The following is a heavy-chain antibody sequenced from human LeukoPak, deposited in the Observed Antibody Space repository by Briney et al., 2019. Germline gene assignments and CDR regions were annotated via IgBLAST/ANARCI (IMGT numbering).Heavy chain of an antibody. D-gene: IGHD2-8*01. J-gene: IGHJ3*02. CDR3: ASPIMVYDAFDM. CDR2: IVPIFGTA. Sequence: SVKLSCKASGGTFSNYAISWVRQAPGQGLEWMGRIVPIFGTANYARRFQGRITITTDESTSTAYMELSSLRSEDTAVYYCASPIMVYDAFDMWGQGTMVTASS. V-gene: IGHV1-69*05. CDR1: GGTFSNYA.